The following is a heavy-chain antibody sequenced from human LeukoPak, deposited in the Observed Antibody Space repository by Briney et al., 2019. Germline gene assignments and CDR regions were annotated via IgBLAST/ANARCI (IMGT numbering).Heavy chain of an antibody. Sequence: SETLSLTCGVYSESFSGYFWTYIRQPPRGGLEEIGDINHRGSTNYNPSLKSRVTISVDTSKNQFSLRLTSVTAADTAVYYCARGSIYYGDSSAYFDYWGQGSLVTVSS. CDR3: ARGSIYYGDSSAYFDY. J-gene: IGHJ4*02. D-gene: IGHD3-22*01. V-gene: IGHV4-34*01. CDR2: INHRGST. CDR1: SESFSGYF.